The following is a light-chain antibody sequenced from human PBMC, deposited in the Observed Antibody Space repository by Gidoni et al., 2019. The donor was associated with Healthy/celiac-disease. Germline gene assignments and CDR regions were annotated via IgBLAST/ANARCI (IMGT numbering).Light chain of an antibody. V-gene: IGKV1-5*01. CDR3: QQYNSYWS. CDR1: QSISSW. CDR2: DAY. Sequence: DIQMTHSPSTLSASVGDRVTITCRASQSISSWLAWYQQKPGKAPKLLIYDAYSLESGVQSRFRGSGYGTEFTLTISSLQPDDFATYYCQQYNSYWSFGQGTKVEIK. J-gene: IGKJ1*01.